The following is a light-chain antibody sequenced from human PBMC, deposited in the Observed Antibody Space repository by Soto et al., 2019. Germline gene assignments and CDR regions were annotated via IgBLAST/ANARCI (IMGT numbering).Light chain of an antibody. CDR3: CSSTSSGAHV. J-gene: IGLJ2*01. CDR2: EVN. Sequence: QSVLTQPASVSGSPGQSITISCTGTSSDVGGYDYVSWHQQHPGKAPKLMIYEVNTRPSGVSNRFSGSKSGNTASLTISGLQAEDEADYYCCSSTSSGAHVFGGGTKLTVL. CDR1: SSDVGGYDY. V-gene: IGLV2-14*01.